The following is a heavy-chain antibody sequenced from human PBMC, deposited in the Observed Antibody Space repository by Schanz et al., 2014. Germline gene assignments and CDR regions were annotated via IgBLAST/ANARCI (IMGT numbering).Heavy chain of an antibody. Sequence: QAQLMESGGGVVQPGTSLILSCSVSGFSWNTYGIHWFRQPAGKGLEWVAVIWNNGVTKYYTDSVRGRFTISRDRFQNTLYLRMSSLRAEDTAVYYCARPRFDYGEVDYWGQGALVTDSS. D-gene: IGHD4-17*01. V-gene: IGHV3-33*01. CDR2: IWNNGVTK. CDR3: ARPRFDYGEVDY. CDR1: GFSWNTYG. J-gene: IGHJ4*02.